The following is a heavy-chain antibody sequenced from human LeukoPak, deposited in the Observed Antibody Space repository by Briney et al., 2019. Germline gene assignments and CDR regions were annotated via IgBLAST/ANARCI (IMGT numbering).Heavy chain of an antibody. CDR1: GGSISSYY. CDR3: ARDRFGDYGTQFDY. Sequence: PSETLSLTCTVSGGSISSYYWSWIQQPPGKGLEWIGYIYYSGSTNYNPSLKSRVTISVDTSKNQFSLKLSSVTAADTAVYYCARDRFGDYGTQFDYWGQGTLVTVSS. V-gene: IGHV4-59*01. D-gene: IGHD4-17*01. J-gene: IGHJ4*02. CDR2: IYYSGST.